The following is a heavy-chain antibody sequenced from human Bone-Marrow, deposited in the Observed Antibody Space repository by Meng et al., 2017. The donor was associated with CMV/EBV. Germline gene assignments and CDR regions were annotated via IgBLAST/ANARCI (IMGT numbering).Heavy chain of an antibody. CDR2: ISASGGST. D-gene: IGHD3-22*01. V-gene: IGHV3-23*01. Sequence: GGSLRLSCAASGFTFSDYYMNWVRQAPGKGLEWVSTISASGGSTYYADSVKGRFTISRDNSKNTLYLQMNSLRAEDTAVYYCAIVPDYYDSSGYLRRFDPWGQGTLVTVSS. CDR1: GFTFSDYY. CDR3: AIVPDYYDSSGYLRRFDP. J-gene: IGHJ5*02.